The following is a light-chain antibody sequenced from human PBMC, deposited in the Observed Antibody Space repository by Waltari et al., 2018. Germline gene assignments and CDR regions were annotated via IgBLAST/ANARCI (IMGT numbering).Light chain of an antibody. CDR1: RSKIGSTY. J-gene: IGLJ3*02. V-gene: IGLV1-47*01. CDR2: RNN. Sequence: QSVLTQPPSASGTPGQRVPISCSGSRSKIGSTYVYWYQQLPGTAPKLLIYRNNQRPSGVPDRFSGSKSGTSASLAISGLRSEDEADYYCAAWDDSLSGRVFGGGTKVTVL. CDR3: AAWDDSLSGRV.